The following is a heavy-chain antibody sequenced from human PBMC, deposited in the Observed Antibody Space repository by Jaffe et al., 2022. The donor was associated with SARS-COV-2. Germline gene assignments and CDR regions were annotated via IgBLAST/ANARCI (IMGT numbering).Heavy chain of an antibody. CDR3: AREAMTTDY. CDR1: GGSISSGSYY. CDR2: IYTSGST. J-gene: IGHJ4*02. V-gene: IGHV4-61*02. Sequence: QVQLQESGPGLVKPSQTLSLTCTVSGGSISSGSYYWSWIRQPAGKGLEWIGRIYTSGSTNYNPSLKSRVTISVDTSKNQFSLKLSSVTAADTAVYYCAREAMTTDYWGQGTLVTVSS. D-gene: IGHD4-17*01.